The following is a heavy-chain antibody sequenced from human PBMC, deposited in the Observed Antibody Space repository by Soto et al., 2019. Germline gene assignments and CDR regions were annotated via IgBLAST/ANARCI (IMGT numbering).Heavy chain of an antibody. V-gene: IGHV4-4*03. D-gene: IGHD2-15*01. J-gene: IGHJ4*02. CDR2: IYHSGSP. CDR1: GRSIRGSKR. Sequence: PETLSLTCAVSGRSIRGSKRWSWVRHPPGQGLEWIGEIYHSGSPNYNPSLTSRVTMSVDTSKNQFSLKLSSVTAADTAVYYCASGPIPSPGGGPEYYFDYWGQGSVVTVSS. CDR3: ASGPIPSPGGGPEYYFDY.